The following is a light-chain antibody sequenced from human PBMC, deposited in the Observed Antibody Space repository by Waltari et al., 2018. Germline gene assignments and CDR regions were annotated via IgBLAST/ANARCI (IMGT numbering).Light chain of an antibody. J-gene: IGKJ2*01. CDR1: QSISSN. CDR2: GAS. V-gene: IGKV3-15*01. CDR3: QQYNNWPRMYT. Sequence: DIVMTQSPATLSVSPGERATLSCRASQSISSNLDWYQQKPGQAPRLLISGASTRATDIPARFSGSGSGTDFTLTISSLQSEDFAVYYCQQYNNWPRMYTFGQGTKLEIK.